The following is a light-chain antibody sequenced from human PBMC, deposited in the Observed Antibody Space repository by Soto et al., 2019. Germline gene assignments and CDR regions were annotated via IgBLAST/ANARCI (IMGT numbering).Light chain of an antibody. V-gene: IGLV4-69*01. Sequence: QPVLTQSPSASASLGASVKLTCTLRSGHSSYAIAWHQQQPEKGPRYLMKLNSDGSHSKGDGIPDRFSGSSSGAERYLTISSLQSEDDADYYCQTWGTGIQVFGGGTKVTVL. CDR1: SGHSSYA. CDR3: QTWGTGIQV. J-gene: IGLJ3*02. CDR2: LNSDGSH.